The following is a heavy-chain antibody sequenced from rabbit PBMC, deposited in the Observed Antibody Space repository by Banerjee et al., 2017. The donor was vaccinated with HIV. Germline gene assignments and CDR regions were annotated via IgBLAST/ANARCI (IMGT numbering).Heavy chain of an antibody. CDR2: IGTGSGGGTT. J-gene: IGHJ4*01. CDR1: GIDFSNYYY. Sequence: QQQLEESGGGLVKPGGTLTLTCKASGIDFSNYYYMCWVRQAPGKGLEWIGCIGTGSGGGTTSYASWAKGRFTISSHNAQNTLYLQLNSPTAADTATYFCARDNDGRFYFNLWGPGTLVTVS. D-gene: IGHD5-1*01. V-gene: IGHV1S43*01. CDR3: ARDNDGRFYFNL.